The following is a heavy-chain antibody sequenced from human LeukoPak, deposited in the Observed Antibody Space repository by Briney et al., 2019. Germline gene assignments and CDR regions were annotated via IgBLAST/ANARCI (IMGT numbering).Heavy chain of an antibody. D-gene: IGHD3-9*01. CDR2: IYPDDSDT. CDR3: ARQADYNMLTGYYKGHLDY. Sequence: GESLKISCKGSGYSFTNYWIAWVRQMPGKGPEWMGIIYPDDSDTRYSPSFQGQVTIAADKSINTAYLQWNSLKASDTAMYYCARQADYNMLTGYYKGHLDYWGQGTLVTVSS. J-gene: IGHJ4*02. CDR1: GYSFTNYW. V-gene: IGHV5-51*01.